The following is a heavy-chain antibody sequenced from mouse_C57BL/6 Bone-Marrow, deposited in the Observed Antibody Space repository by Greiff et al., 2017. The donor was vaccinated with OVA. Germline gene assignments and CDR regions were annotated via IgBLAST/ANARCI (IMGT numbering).Heavy chain of an antibody. CDR2: IYPGSGNT. J-gene: IGHJ2*01. D-gene: IGHD1-1*01. V-gene: IGHV1-76*01. CDR1: GYTFTDYD. CDR3: ARDYDGSSMYSFDY. Sequence: QVTLKVSGAELVRPGASVKLSCKASGYTFTDYDINWVKQRPGQGLEWIARIYPGSGNTYYNEKFKGKATLTAEKSSSTAYMQLSSLTSKDSAADFCARDYDGSSMYSFDYWGQGTTLTVSS.